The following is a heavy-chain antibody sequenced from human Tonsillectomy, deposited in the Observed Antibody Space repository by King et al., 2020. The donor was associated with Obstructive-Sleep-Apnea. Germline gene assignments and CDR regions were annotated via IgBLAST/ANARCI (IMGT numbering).Heavy chain of an antibody. J-gene: IGHJ4*02. D-gene: IGHD3-22*01. CDR3: AKGAYSYDSSGHFDY. Sequence: QLVQSGGGLVQPGRSLRLSCAASGFTFDDYAMHWVRQAPGKGLEWVSGISWNSGSIGYADSVKGRFTISSDNAKNSLYLQMNSLRAEDTALYYCAKGAYSYDSSGHFDYWGQGTLVTVSS. CDR1: GFTFDDYA. V-gene: IGHV3-9*01. CDR2: ISWNSGSI.